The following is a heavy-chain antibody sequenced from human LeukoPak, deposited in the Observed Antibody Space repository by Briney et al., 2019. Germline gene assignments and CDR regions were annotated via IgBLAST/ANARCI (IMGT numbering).Heavy chain of an antibody. J-gene: IGHJ4*02. CDR3: AKDYSPYGKGSCCDQYYSDY. CDR1: GFTFSSYG. Sequence: GGSLRLSCAASGFTFSSYGMHWVRQAPGKGLEWVAVISYDGSNKYYADSVKGRFTISRDNSKNTLYLQMNSLRAEDTAVYYCAKDYSPYGKGSCCDQYYSDYWGQGTLVTVSS. V-gene: IGHV3-30*18. D-gene: IGHD2-2*01. CDR2: ISYDGSNK.